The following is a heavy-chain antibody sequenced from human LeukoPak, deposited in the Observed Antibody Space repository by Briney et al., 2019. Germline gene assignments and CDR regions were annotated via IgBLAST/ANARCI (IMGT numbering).Heavy chain of an antibody. J-gene: IGHJ4*02. Sequence: PGGSLRLSCAASGFTFSSYSMNWARQAPGKGLEWVSYISSSSSTIYYADSVKGRFTISRDNAKNSLYLQMNSLRAEDTAVYYCAREISYDGFDYWGQGTLVTVSS. CDR3: AREISYDGFDY. V-gene: IGHV3-48*04. CDR2: ISSSSSTI. D-gene: IGHD5-12*01. CDR1: GFTFSSYS.